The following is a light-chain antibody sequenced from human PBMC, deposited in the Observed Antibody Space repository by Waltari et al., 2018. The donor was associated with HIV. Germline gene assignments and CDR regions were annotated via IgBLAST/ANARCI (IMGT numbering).Light chain of an antibody. J-gene: IGKJ2*01. CDR3: QQYSDVPYT. Sequence: DVVVTQSPDSLAVSLGERATLHCKSNQSLLYISNNQNYLAWYQQKAGQRPKLLIYWAYIRESGVPDRFSGSGSETDFTLTISSLKAEDVAVYYCQQYSDVPYTFGQGTKLEIK. CDR2: WAY. CDR1: QSLLYISNNQNY. V-gene: IGKV4-1*01.